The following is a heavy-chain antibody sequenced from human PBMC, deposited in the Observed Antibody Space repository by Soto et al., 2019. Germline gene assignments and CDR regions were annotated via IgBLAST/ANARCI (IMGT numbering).Heavy chain of an antibody. V-gene: IGHV3-23*01. D-gene: IGHD3-22*01. CDR2: ISGSGGST. Sequence: GGSLRLSCAASGFTFSSYVLRWVRQAPGKGLEWVSAISGSGGSTYYADSVKGRFTISRDNSKNTLYLQMNSLRAEDTAVYYCAKDERSTDSSRPVFDYWGQGTLVTVSS. CDR1: GFTFSSYV. CDR3: AKDERSTDSSRPVFDY. J-gene: IGHJ4*02.